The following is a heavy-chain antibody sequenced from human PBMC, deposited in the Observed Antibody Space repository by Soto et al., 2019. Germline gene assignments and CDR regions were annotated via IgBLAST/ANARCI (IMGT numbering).Heavy chain of an antibody. CDR3: ARDLRIVVVPAATPNDY. J-gene: IGHJ4*02. V-gene: IGHV1-18*01. CDR1: GYTFTSYG. D-gene: IGHD2-2*01. Sequence: QVQLVQSGAEVKKPGASVKVSCKASGYTFTSYGISWVRQAPGQGLEWMGWISAYNGNTNYAQKLQGRVTMTTDTSTRTAYMELRSLRSDDTAVYYCARDLRIVVVPAATPNDYWGQGTLVTVSS. CDR2: ISAYNGNT.